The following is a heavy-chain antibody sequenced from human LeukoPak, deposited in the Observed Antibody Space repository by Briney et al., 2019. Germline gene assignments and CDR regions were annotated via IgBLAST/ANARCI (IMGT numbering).Heavy chain of an antibody. J-gene: IGHJ5*02. D-gene: IGHD1/OR15-1a*01. CDR1: DDSISSYY. CDR3: ARGRLTTPNWFGP. Sequence: SETLSLTCTVSDDSISSYYWTWIRQPPGKGPEWLGYLYNSGNTNYNPSLKSRVTMSVDTSKNQFSLRLTSVTAADTAVYYCARGRLTTPNWFGPWGQGILVTVSS. V-gene: IGHV4-59*01. CDR2: LYNSGNT.